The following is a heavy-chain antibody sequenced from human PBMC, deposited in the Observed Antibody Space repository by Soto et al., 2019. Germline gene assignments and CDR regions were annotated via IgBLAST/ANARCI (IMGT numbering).Heavy chain of an antibody. CDR3: ARRARPDFYYMDV. D-gene: IGHD6-6*01. Sequence: GGSVKLSCAASGFTLSGYAMDWVRQAPGKGLEYVSGISSNGVGTYYANSVQGRFTISRDNSKNTVYLQMGSLRPEDMAVYYCARRARPDFYYMDVWGKGTTVTVSS. J-gene: IGHJ6*03. V-gene: IGHV3-64*01. CDR2: ISSNGVGT. CDR1: GFTLSGYA.